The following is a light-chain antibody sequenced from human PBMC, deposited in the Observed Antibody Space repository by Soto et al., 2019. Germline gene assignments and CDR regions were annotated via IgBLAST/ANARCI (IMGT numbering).Light chain of an antibody. CDR3: QQRSNSWT. Sequence: EIVLTQSPGTLSLSPGERATLSCRASQSVSSSRLAWYRQKPGQAPRLLIYGASNRATGIPARFSGSGSGTDFTLTISSLEPEDFAVYYCQQRSNSWTFGQGTKVDIK. V-gene: IGKV3D-20*02. CDR1: QSVSSSR. J-gene: IGKJ1*01. CDR2: GAS.